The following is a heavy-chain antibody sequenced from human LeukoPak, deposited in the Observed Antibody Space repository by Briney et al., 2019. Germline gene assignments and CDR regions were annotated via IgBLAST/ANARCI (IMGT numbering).Heavy chain of an antibody. CDR2: IYTSGST. CDR1: GGSISSGSYY. Sequence: SETLSLTCTVSGGSISSGSYYWSWIRQPAGKGLEWIGRIYTSGSTNYNPSLKSRVTISVDTSKNQFSLKLSSVTAADTAVYYCARVGCSSTSCYGWFYYTDVWGKGTTVTVSS. D-gene: IGHD2-2*01. J-gene: IGHJ6*03. V-gene: IGHV4-61*02. CDR3: ARVGCSSTSCYGWFYYTDV.